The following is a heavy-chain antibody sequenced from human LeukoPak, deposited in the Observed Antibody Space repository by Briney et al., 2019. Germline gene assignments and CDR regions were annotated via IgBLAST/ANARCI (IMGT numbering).Heavy chain of an antibody. D-gene: IGHD6-19*01. CDR2: IYSGWGK. Sequence: VVSLRVSCAASGFTVSSNYMTWVRQAPGKGLEWVSVIYSGWGKYYPASVKGRFTISRDSSKNTLYLQMNSLRPEDTAVYYCARGGSAWYGGIDYWGQGTLVTV. CDR3: ARGGSAWYGGIDY. V-gene: IGHV3-53*05. J-gene: IGHJ4*02. CDR1: GFTVSSNY.